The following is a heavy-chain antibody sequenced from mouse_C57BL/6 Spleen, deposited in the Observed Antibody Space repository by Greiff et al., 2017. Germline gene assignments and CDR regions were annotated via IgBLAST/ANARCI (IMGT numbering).Heavy chain of an antibody. Sequence: DVKLVESGGGLVKPGGSLKLSCAASGFTFSSYAMSWVRQTPEKRLEWVATISDGGSYTYYPDNVKGRFTISRDNAKNNLYLQMSHLKSEDTAMYYCARDRGTGTAYFDYWGQGTTLTVSS. CDR2: ISDGGSYT. CDR1: GFTFSSYA. V-gene: IGHV5-4*01. CDR3: ARDRGTGTAYFDY. J-gene: IGHJ2*01. D-gene: IGHD4-1*01.